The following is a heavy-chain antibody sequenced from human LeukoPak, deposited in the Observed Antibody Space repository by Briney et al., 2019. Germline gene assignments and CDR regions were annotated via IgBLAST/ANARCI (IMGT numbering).Heavy chain of an antibody. J-gene: IGHJ4*02. V-gene: IGHV1-8*03. CDR2: MNPNSGNT. CDR1: GYSFTSYG. Sequence: ASVKVSCKTSGYSFTSYGINWVRQAPGQGLEWMGWMNPNSGNTGYAQKFQGRVTITRNTSISTAYMELSSLRSEDTAVYYCARDPRGTRFDYWGQGTLVTVSS. D-gene: IGHD2-2*01. CDR3: ARDPRGTRFDY.